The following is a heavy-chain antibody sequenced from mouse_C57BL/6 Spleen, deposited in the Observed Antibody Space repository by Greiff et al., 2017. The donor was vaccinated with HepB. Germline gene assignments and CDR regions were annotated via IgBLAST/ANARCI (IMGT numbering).Heavy chain of an antibody. J-gene: IGHJ2*01. Sequence: EVHLVESGGGLVKPGGSLKLSCAASGFTFSSYAMSWVRQTPEKRLEWVATISDGGSYTYYPDNVKGRFTISRDNAKNNLYLQMSHLKSEDTAMYYCARDPSSNEYYFDYWGQGTTLTVSS. V-gene: IGHV5-4*01. D-gene: IGHD2-5*01. CDR1: GFTFSSYA. CDR2: ISDGGSYT. CDR3: ARDPSSNEYYFDY.